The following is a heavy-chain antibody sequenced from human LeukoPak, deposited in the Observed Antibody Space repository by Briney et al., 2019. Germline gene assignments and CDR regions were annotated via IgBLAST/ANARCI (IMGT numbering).Heavy chain of an antibody. J-gene: IGHJ4*02. D-gene: IGHD5-12*01. CDR3: ARVRRYTGYDLGDFDY. CDR2: IYYSGST. V-gene: IGHV4-39*07. Sequence: SETLSLTCTVSGGSISSSSYYWGWIRQPPGKGLEWIGSIYYSGSTNYNPSLQSRVTISVDKSKNQFSLKLSSVTAADTAMYYCARVRRYTGYDLGDFDYWGQGTLVTVSS. CDR1: GGSISSSSYY.